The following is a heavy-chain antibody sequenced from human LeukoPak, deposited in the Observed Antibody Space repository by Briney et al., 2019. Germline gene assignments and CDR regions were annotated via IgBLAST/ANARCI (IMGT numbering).Heavy chain of an antibody. Sequence: SETLSLTCTVSGGSISGSSYYWGWIRQPPGKGLEWIGSIYYSGSTYYNPSLKSRVTISVDTSKNQFSLKLSSVTAADTAVYYCAMVRNYYDSSGYYYSRGNYFDYWGQGTLVTVSS. CDR1: GGSISGSSYY. CDR2: IYYSGST. V-gene: IGHV4-39*07. D-gene: IGHD3-22*01. J-gene: IGHJ4*02. CDR3: AMVRNYYDSSGYYYSRGNYFDY.